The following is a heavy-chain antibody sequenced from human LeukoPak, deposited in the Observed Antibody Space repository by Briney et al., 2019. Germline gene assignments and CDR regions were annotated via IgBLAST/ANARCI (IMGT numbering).Heavy chain of an antibody. CDR3: ARVWGIAVAGSLTPTLGSLDY. CDR1: GYTFTGYY. V-gene: IGHV1-2*02. J-gene: IGHJ4*02. CDR2: INPNSGGT. Sequence: ASVKVSCKASGYTFTGYYMHWVRQAPGQGLEWMGWINPNSGGTNYAQKFQGRVTMTRDTSISTAYMELSRLRSDDTAVYYCARVWGIAVAGSLTPTLGSLDYWGQGTLVTVSS. D-gene: IGHD6-19*01.